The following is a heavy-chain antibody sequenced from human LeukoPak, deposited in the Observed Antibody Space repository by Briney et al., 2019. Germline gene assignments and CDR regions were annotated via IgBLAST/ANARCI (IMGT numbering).Heavy chain of an antibody. D-gene: IGHD6-6*01. J-gene: IGHJ5*02. V-gene: IGHV4-38-2*02. Sequence: SQTLSLTCTVSVYSISSDYYWGWIRQPPGKGLDWIGSIHHSGRTYYNPSLKSRVTISVATSKNQFFLKLSSVAAADTAVYYCARDQLANLASRLFDPWGQGTLVTVSS. CDR1: VYSISSDYY. CDR2: IHHSGRT. CDR3: ARDQLANLASRLFDP.